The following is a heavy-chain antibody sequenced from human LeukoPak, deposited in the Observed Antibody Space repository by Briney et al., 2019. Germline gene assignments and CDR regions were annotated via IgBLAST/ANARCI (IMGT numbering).Heavy chain of an antibody. Sequence: ETGRSLRLSCEASGFNLGSSWMAWVRQAPGKGLEWVANIKPDGSEKHYVDSVKGRFTISRDNAKNSLYLQMNSLRAEDTAVYYCARDPNSGYSYSDYWGQGTLVTFSS. CDR1: GFNLGSSW. D-gene: IGHD5-18*01. CDR2: IKPDGSEK. CDR3: ARDPNSGYSYSDY. J-gene: IGHJ4*02. V-gene: IGHV3-7*01.